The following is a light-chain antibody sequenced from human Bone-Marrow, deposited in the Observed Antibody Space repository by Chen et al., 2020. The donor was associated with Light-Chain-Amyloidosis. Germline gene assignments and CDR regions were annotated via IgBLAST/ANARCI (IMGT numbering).Light chain of an antibody. CDR1: QTISSNY. CDR3: QQYGTSPLT. J-gene: IGKJ4*01. V-gene: IGKV3-20*01. CDR2: GSS. Sequence: ELVLTQSPGPLSLSPGEGANLSCRASQTISSNYLTWYQQKFGQAPRLLIYGSSSRATGIPDRFTGSGSGTDFTLTINRREPEDFAMYYCQQYGTSPLTFGGGTKVEIK.